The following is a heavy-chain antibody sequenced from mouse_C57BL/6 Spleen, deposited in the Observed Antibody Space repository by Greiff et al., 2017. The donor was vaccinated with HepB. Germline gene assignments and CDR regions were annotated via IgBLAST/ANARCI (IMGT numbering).Heavy chain of an antibody. V-gene: IGHV1-59*01. CDR3: STTRFAY. D-gene: IGHD2-1*01. Sequence: QVQLKQPGAELVRPGTSVKLSCKASGYTFTSYWMHWVKQRPGQGLEWIGVIDPSDSYTNYNQKFKGKATLTVDTSSSTAYMELRSLTSEDSAVYYCSTTRFAYWGQGTLVTVSA. J-gene: IGHJ3*01. CDR1: GYTFTSYW. CDR2: IDPSDSYT.